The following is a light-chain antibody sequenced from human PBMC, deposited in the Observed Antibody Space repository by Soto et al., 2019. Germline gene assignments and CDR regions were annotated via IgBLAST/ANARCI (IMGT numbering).Light chain of an antibody. Sequence: QSVLTQPASVSGSPGQSITIFCTGTSSDVGSYNYVSWYQQHPGRAPKLMIYDVSSRPSGVSDRLSGSKSGNTASLTISGLQAEDEADYFCTSYASSSTYVFGTGTKVTVL. CDR2: DVS. CDR3: TSYASSSTYV. V-gene: IGLV2-14*03. J-gene: IGLJ1*01. CDR1: SSDVGSYNY.